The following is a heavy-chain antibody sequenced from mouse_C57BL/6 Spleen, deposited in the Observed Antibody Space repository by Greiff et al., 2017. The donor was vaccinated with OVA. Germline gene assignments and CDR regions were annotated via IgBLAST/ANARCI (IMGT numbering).Heavy chain of an antibody. Sequence: DVMLVESGGGLVKPGGSLKLSCAASGFTFSDYGMHWVRQAPEKGLEWVAYISSGSSTIYYADTVKGRFTISRDNAKNTLFLQMTSLRSEDTAMYYCARAPGYYYAMDYWGQGTSVTVSS. D-gene: IGHD1-2*01. V-gene: IGHV5-17*01. CDR3: ARAPGYYYAMDY. CDR2: ISSGSSTI. CDR1: GFTFSDYG. J-gene: IGHJ4*01.